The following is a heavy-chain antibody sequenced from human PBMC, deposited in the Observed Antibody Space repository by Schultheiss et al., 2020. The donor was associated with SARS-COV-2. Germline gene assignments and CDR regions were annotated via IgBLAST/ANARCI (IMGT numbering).Heavy chain of an antibody. D-gene: IGHD7-27*01. J-gene: IGHJ4*02. V-gene: IGHV4-38-2*01. CDR1: GYSISSGYY. CDR3: ARREVLGIRSYYFDY. Sequence: SETLSLTCAVSGYSISSGYYWGWIRQPPGKGLEWIGSIYHSGSTYYNPSLKSRVTISVDTSKNQFSLKLSSVTAADTAVYYCARREVLGIRSYYFDYWGQGTLVTVSS. CDR2: IYHSGST.